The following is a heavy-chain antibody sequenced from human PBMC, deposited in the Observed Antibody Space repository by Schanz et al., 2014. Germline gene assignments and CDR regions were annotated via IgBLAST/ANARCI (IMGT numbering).Heavy chain of an antibody. CDR2: MNPNSGNP. Sequence: QVQLVQSGAEVKKPGASVKVSCKASGYTFTSYGISWVRQAPGQGLEWLGWMNPNSGNPGFAQKFRGRVTMTTDTSTSTSYMELTSLRFDDTAVYYCARDFSAYVGNYFDYWGQGTLVTVSS. J-gene: IGHJ4*02. D-gene: IGHD5-12*01. CDR1: GYTFTSYG. V-gene: IGHV1-18*01. CDR3: ARDFSAYVGNYFDY.